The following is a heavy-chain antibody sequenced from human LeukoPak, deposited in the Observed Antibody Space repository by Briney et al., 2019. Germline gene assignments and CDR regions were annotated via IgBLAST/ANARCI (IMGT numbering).Heavy chain of an antibody. D-gene: IGHD2-21*02. Sequence: ASVKASCKASGYTFTGYYIHWVRQAPGQGLEWMGWIHPNRGNTNYAQEFQGRVTMTRDTSISTAYMELNRLTSDDTAVYYCAKVTATTFDYWGQGTLVTVSS. CDR1: GYTFTGYY. CDR3: AKVTATTFDY. CDR2: IHPNRGNT. J-gene: IGHJ4*02. V-gene: IGHV1-2*02.